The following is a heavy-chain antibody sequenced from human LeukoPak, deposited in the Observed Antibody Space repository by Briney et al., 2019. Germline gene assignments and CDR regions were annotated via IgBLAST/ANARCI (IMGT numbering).Heavy chain of an antibody. CDR2: INVDGSST. D-gene: IGHD3-10*01. J-gene: IGHJ5*02. CDR3: ARDGMVWMVRGVTNWFDP. V-gene: IGHV3-74*01. CDR1: GFTFTTYW. Sequence: HPGGSLRLSCAASGFTFTTYWVHWVRQAPGKGLVWVSRINVDGSSTSYADSVKGRFTISRDNAKNTVYLQMNSLRVEDTAVYYCARDGMVWMVRGVTNWFDPWGQGTLVTVSS.